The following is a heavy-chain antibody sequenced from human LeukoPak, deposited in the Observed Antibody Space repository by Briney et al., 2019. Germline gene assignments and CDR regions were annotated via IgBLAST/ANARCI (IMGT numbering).Heavy chain of an antibody. J-gene: IGHJ4*02. CDR2: SNPNSGGT. V-gene: IGHV1-2*02. Sequence: ASVKVSCKASGYTFTGYYMHWVRQPPGQRLEWMGWSNPNSGGTNYAQKFQGRVTMTRDTSISTAYMKLSRLRSAATAVYYCAREMATNSGDYWGQGTLVTVSS. CDR3: AREMATNSGDY. D-gene: IGHD5-24*01. CDR1: GYTFTGYY.